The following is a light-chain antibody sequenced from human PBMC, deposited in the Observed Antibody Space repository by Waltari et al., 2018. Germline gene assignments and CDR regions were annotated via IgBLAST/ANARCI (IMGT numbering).Light chain of an antibody. CDR2: AAS. CDR1: ESFINTY. J-gene: IGKJ2*01. CDR3: QLYSSSLYT. V-gene: IGKV3-20*01. Sequence: IVLTQFPGTLSLSPGERATLPCRASESFINTYSAWYQQKPGQAPRLLTYAASTRAPGNPDRFSGSESGTDFTLTISRLEPEDVAVYFCQLYSSSLYTFGQGTKLEIK.